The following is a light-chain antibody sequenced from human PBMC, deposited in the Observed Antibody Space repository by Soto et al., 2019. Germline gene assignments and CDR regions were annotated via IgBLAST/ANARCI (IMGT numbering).Light chain of an antibody. V-gene: IGKV3-15*01. J-gene: IGKJ1*01. CDR3: QQYNNWPHT. Sequence: EIVLTQSPATLSSSPGERATLSCRASQSVSSNLAWYQQKPGQAPRLLIYGASTRATGIPARFSGSGSGTEFTLTISSLQSEDFAVYYCQQYNNWPHTFGQGTKVDIK. CDR2: GAS. CDR1: QSVSSN.